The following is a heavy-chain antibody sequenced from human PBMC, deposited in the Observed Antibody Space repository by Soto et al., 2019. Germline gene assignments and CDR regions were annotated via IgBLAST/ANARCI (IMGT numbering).Heavy chain of an antibody. V-gene: IGHV3-23*01. CDR2: ISASGGST. Sequence: GGSLRLSCAASGFTFSSYAMSWVRQAPGKGLEWVSGISASGGSTHYADSVKGRFTISRDNSKNTLYLQMNSLRAEDTAVYYCARGKGSTTGIYYYYYYMDVWGKGTTVTVSS. D-gene: IGHD1-1*01. J-gene: IGHJ6*03. CDR1: GFTFSSYA. CDR3: ARGKGSTTGIYYYYYYMDV.